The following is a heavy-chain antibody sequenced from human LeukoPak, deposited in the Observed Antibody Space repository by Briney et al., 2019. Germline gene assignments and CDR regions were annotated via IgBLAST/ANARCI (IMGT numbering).Heavy chain of an antibody. V-gene: IGHV3-23*01. CDR1: GFTFSTYA. CDR2: ISGSGATT. D-gene: IGHD1-1*01. Sequence: PGGSLRLSCAASGFTFSTYAMNSVRQGPGKGLEWVSRISGSGATTHYTESVTGRFTISRDNSKNTLYLQMNSLRAEDTAVYYCAKENRWKWGQGTLVTVSS. CDR3: AKENRWK. J-gene: IGHJ4*02.